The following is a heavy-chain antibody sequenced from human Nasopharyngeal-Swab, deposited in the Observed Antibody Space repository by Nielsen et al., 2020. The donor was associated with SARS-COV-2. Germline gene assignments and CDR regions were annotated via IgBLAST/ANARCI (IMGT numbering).Heavy chain of an antibody. V-gene: IGHV4-39*01. CDR3: ARHPVDGRLWVRGVMKEYGMDV. D-gene: IGHD3-10*01. J-gene: IGHJ6*02. Sequence: SETLSLTCTVSGASISSSTYYWAWIRQAPGRELEWIGSFYYSGSAYYNPSLKSRVTISVDTSRNDLSLKLSSVTAADTAVYYCARHPVDGRLWVRGVMKEYGMDVWGQGTTVTAS. CDR1: GASISSSTYY. CDR2: FYYSGSA.